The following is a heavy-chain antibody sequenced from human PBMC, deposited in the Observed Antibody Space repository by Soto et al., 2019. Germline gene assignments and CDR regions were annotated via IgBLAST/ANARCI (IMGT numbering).Heavy chain of an antibody. J-gene: IGHJ6*02. CDR1: GFTFSNYG. CDR3: ASDLVGASDSYGLDV. D-gene: IGHD1-26*01. V-gene: IGHV3-33*01. Sequence: GGSLRLSCAASGFTFSNYGMHWVRQAPGKGLEWVAIIWHDGNNKYYADSVRGRFIISRDNSKNRLYLQVNSLRAEDTAVYYCASDLVGASDSYGLDVWGQGTPVTVSS. CDR2: IWHDGNNK.